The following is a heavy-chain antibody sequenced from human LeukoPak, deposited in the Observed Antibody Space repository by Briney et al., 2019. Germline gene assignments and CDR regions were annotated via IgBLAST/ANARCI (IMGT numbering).Heavy chain of an antibody. CDR3: ARDRGTPDYYDTSGYDY. CDR2: IYHSGST. Sequence: PSETMSLTCAVAGGSISSSNWWSWVRQPPGKGLEWIGEIYHSGSTNYNPSLKIRVTISVDKSKNQFSLKLSSVTAADTAVYYCARDRGTPDYYDTSGYDYWGQGTLVTVSS. V-gene: IGHV4-4*02. D-gene: IGHD3-22*01. CDR1: GGSISSSNW. J-gene: IGHJ4*02.